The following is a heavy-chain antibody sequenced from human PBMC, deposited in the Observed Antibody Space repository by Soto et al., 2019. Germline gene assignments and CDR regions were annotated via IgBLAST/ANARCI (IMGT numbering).Heavy chain of an antibody. J-gene: IGHJ6*02. CDR2: MNPDSENT. V-gene: IGHV1-8*01. CDR1: GYTFTNYD. D-gene: IGHD3-10*01. Sequence: QVHLVQSGAEVKQPGASVRVSCKASGYTFTNYDITWVRQATGQGLEWMGWMNPDSENTCSPQKFQGRVTMTVNTSISPAYMELTSLRSEDTAVYYCTRAQFEFGSYFGLDVWGQGTTVTVSS. CDR3: TRAQFEFGSYFGLDV.